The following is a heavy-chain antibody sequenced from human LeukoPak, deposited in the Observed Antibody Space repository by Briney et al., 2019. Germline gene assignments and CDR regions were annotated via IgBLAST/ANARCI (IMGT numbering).Heavy chain of an antibody. J-gene: IGHJ4*02. D-gene: IGHD3-22*01. CDR2: IKQDGSEK. CDR3: AVWEYYYDTSGYVDQ. Sequence: PGGSLRLSCAASGFTFRTYWMSWVRQAPGKGLEWVANIKQDGSEKYYVDSVKGRFTISRDNAKNSLYLQMNSLRAEDTGVYYCAVWEYYYDTSGYVDQWGQGTLVTVSS. CDR1: GFTFRTYW. V-gene: IGHV3-7*01.